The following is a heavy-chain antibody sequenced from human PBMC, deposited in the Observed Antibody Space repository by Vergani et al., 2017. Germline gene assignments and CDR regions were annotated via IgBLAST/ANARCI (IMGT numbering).Heavy chain of an antibody. D-gene: IGHD3-22*01. CDR3: ARVRRDDSSGYDYYYCMDV. CDR2: IDRTGRT. V-gene: IGHV4-38-2*02. J-gene: IGHJ6*02. CDR1: GYSISSGYF. Sequence: QVQLQESGPRLVKPSETLSLICSVSGYSISSGYFWGWIRQSPGKGLEWLGTIDRTGRTHLSPSLKSRLTISVDTTKNQFSLRLTSATAADTAVYYCARVRRDDSSGYDYYYCMDVWGQGTTVTVSS.